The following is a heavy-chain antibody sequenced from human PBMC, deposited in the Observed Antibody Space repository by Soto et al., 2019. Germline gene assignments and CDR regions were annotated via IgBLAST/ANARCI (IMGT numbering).Heavy chain of an antibody. CDR2: ISGSGGST. CDR1: GFTFSSYA. J-gene: IGHJ4*02. Sequence: GGSLRLSCAASGFTFSSYAMSWVRQAPGKGLEWVSAISGSGGSTYYADSVKGRFTISRDNSKNTLYLQMNSLRAEDTAVYYCAKQRITMVRGVIGELDYWGQGTLVTVSS. CDR3: AKQRITMVRGVIGELDY. V-gene: IGHV3-23*01. D-gene: IGHD3-10*01.